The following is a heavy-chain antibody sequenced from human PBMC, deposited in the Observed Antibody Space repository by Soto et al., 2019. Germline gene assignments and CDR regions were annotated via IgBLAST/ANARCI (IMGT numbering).Heavy chain of an antibody. CDR2: ISAYNGNT. Sequence: ASVKVSCKASGYTFPSYGISWVRQAPGQGLEWMGWISAYNGNTNYAQKLQGRVTMTTDTSTSTAYMELSSLRSEDTAVYYCARGVGYCSGGSCYLDAFDIWGQGTMVTVSS. D-gene: IGHD2-15*01. J-gene: IGHJ3*02. CDR3: ARGVGYCSGGSCYLDAFDI. V-gene: IGHV1-18*01. CDR1: GYTFPSYG.